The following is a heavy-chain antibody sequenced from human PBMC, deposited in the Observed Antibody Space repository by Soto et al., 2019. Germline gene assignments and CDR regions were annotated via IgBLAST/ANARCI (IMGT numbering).Heavy chain of an antibody. V-gene: IGHV1-3*01. Sequence: QVQLVQSGAEVKKPGASVKVSCKASGYTFTSYAMHWVRQAPGQRLEWMGWINAGNGNTKYSQKFQGRVTITRDTSASTAYMELCSLRSEDTAVYYCARDCSWFGELTESDYWGQGTLVTVSS. CDR1: GYTFTSYA. CDR3: ARDCSWFGELTESDY. CDR2: INAGNGNT. J-gene: IGHJ4*02. D-gene: IGHD3-10*01.